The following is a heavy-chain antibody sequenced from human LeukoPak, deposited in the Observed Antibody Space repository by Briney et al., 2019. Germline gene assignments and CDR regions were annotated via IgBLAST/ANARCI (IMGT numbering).Heavy chain of an antibody. CDR1: GYTFTSYD. CDR3: ARVQEGCSSTSCYISSPGFDP. D-gene: IGHD2-2*02. V-gene: IGHV1-8*01. CDR2: MNPNSGNT. Sequence: ASVTVSCKASGYTFTSYDINWVRQATGQGLEWMGWMNPNSGNTGYAQKFQGRVTMTRNTSISTAYMELSSLRSEDTAVYYCARVQEGCSSTSCYISSPGFDPWGQGTLVTVSS. J-gene: IGHJ5*02.